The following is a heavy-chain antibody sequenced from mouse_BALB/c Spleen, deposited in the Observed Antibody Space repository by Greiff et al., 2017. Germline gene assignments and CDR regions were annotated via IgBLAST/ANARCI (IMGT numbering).Heavy chain of an antibody. CDR1: GYTFTSYW. CDR2: INPSTGYT. V-gene: IGHV1-7*01. CDR3: ARKGYDYRYGDYFDY. J-gene: IGHJ2*01. Sequence: QVQLKESGAELAKPGASVKMSCKASGYTFTSYWMHWVKQRPGQGLEWIGYINPSTGYTEYNQKFKDKATLTADKSSSTAYMQLSSLTSEDSAVYYCARKGYDYRYGDYFDYGGQGTTLTVSS. D-gene: IGHD2-14*01.